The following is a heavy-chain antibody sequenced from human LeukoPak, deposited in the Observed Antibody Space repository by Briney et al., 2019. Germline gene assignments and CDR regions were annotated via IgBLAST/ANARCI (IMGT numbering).Heavy chain of an antibody. CDR3: ARGERYYYDSSGYPLDY. D-gene: IGHD3-22*01. J-gene: IGHJ4*02. CDR2: INHSGST. V-gene: IGHV4-34*01. CDR1: GGSFSGYY. Sequence: SETLSLTRAVYGGSFSGYYWSWIRQPPGKGLEWIGEINHSGSTNYNPSLKSRVTISVDTSKNQFSLKLSSVTAADTAVYYCARGERYYYDSSGYPLDYWGQGTLVTVSS.